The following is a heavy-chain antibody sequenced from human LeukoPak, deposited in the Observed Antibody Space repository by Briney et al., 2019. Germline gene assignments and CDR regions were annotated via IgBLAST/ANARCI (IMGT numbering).Heavy chain of an antibody. J-gene: IGHJ5*02. Sequence: GGSLRLSCAASGFTFSTFAMIWVRQPPGKGLEWVSSIFPSGGEIHYADSVRGRFTISRDNSKSTLSLQMNSLRAEDTALYYCAKKTVSGGGYNWFDPWGQGTLVTVSS. CDR3: AKKTVSGGGYNWFDP. CDR2: IFPSGGEI. V-gene: IGHV3-23*01. CDR1: GFTFSTFA. D-gene: IGHD2-15*01.